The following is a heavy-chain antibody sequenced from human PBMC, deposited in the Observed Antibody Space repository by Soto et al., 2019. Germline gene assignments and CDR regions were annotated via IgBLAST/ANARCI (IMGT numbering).Heavy chain of an antibody. Sequence: QVPLVESGGGVVQPGRSLRLSCAASGFTFSSYGMHWVRQAPGKGLEWVAVIWYDGSNKYYADSVKGRFTIARDNSKNTLYLQMNSLRAEDTAVYYCAREPHSMVVTARSGMDVWGQGTTVTVSS. J-gene: IGHJ6*02. D-gene: IGHD2-21*02. CDR1: GFTFSSYG. CDR2: IWYDGSNK. V-gene: IGHV3-33*01. CDR3: AREPHSMVVTARSGMDV.